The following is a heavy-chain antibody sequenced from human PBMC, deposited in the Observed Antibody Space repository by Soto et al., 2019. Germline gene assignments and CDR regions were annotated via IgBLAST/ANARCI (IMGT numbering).Heavy chain of an antibody. V-gene: IGHV4-39*01. Sequence: PSETLSLTCTVSGGSVSSSSYYWGWIRQPPGKGLEWIGSIYYSGSTYYNPSLKSRVTISVDTSKNQFSLKLSSVAAADTAVYYGARRRAFDYFDYWGQGTLVTVSS. CDR1: GGSVSSSSYY. J-gene: IGHJ4*02. CDR3: ARRRAFDYFDY. CDR2: IYYSGST.